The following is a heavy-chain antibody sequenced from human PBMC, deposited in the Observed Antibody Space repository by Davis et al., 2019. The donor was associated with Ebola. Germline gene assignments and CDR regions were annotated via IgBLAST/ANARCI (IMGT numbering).Heavy chain of an antibody. V-gene: IGHV1-46*01. CDR3: ARDLRFLEWLSQTYYYGMDV. CDR2: INPSGGST. J-gene: IGHJ6*02. D-gene: IGHD3-3*01. CDR1: GYTFTSYY. Sequence: ASVKVSCKASGYTFTSYYMHWVRQAPGQGLEWMGIINPSGGSTSYAQKFQGRVTITRDTSASTAYMELSSLRSEDTAVYYCARDLRFLEWLSQTYYYGMDVWGQGTTVTVSS.